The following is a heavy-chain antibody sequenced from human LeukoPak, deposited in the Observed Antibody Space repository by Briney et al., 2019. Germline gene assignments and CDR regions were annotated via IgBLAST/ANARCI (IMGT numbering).Heavy chain of an antibody. CDR3: AKDRSSGSFDY. V-gene: IGHV3-30*18. CDR2: ISYDGSNK. D-gene: IGHD6-19*01. Sequence: PGGSLRLSCAASGFTFSSYWMSWVRQAPGKGLEWVAVISYDGSNKYYADSVKGRFTISRDNSENTLYLQMNSLRAEDTAVYYCAKDRSSGSFDYWGQGTLVTVSS. J-gene: IGHJ4*02. CDR1: GFTFSSYW.